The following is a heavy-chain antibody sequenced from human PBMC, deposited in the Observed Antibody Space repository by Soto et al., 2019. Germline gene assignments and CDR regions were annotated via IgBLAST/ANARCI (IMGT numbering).Heavy chain of an antibody. J-gene: IGHJ4*02. Sequence: EVQLVGSGGGLVQPGGSLRLSCAASGFTFSSYWMHWVRQAPGKGLVWVSRVNIDGSTISYADSVRGRFTISRDNAKNTLYLQRNSLRAEDTAVYYCARVRNGDWYFDSWGQGTLVTVSS. D-gene: IGHD4-17*01. CDR3: ARVRNGDWYFDS. CDR1: GFTFSSYW. V-gene: IGHV3-74*01. CDR2: VNIDGSTI.